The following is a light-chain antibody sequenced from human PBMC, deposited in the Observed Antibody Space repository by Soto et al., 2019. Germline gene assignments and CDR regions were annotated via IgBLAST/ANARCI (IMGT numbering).Light chain of an antibody. V-gene: IGKV3-11*01. CDR1: QSVGSY. Sequence: EIVLIQSPATLSFSPAERSTLSFMASQSVGSYLAWYQHKPGQAPRLLISDASNRATGIPARFSGSGSETDFTLTISSLEPEDSAVYYCQQRSNWPSLTFGGGTKVDIK. J-gene: IGKJ4*01. CDR2: DAS. CDR3: QQRSNWPSLT.